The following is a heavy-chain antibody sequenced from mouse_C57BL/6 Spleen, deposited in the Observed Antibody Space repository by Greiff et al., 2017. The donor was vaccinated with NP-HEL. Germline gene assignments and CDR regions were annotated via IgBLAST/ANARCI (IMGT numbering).Heavy chain of an antibody. D-gene: IGHD1-1*01. Sequence: DVKIQEVGPGLVKPSQSLSLTCSVTGYSITSGYYWNWIRQFPGNKLEWMGYISYDGSNNYNPSLKNRISITRDTSKNQFFLKLNSVTTEDTATYYCARDGITTVVDWYFDVWGTGTTVTVSS. V-gene: IGHV3-6*01. CDR3: ARDGITTVVDWYFDV. J-gene: IGHJ1*03. CDR1: GYSITSGYY. CDR2: ISYDGSN.